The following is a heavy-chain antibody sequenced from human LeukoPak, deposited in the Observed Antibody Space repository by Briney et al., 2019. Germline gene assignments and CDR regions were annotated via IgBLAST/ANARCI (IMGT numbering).Heavy chain of an antibody. J-gene: IGHJ5*02. CDR3: ARAKPLRGAGTEKWFDP. CDR2: MNPSSGNT. V-gene: IGHV1-8*01. D-gene: IGHD6-13*01. Sequence: ASVKVSCKASGYTFTSYDINWVRQATGQGLEWMGWMNPSSGNTGYAQKFQGRVTMTRNTSISTAYMELSSLRSEDTAVYYCARAKPLRGAGTEKWFDPWGQGTLVTVSS. CDR1: GYTFTSYD.